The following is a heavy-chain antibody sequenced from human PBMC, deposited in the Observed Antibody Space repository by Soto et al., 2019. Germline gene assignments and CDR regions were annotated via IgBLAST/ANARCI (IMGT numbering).Heavy chain of an antibody. CDR1: GGTFSSYA. Sequence: GASVKVSCKASGGTFSSYAISWVRQAPGQGLEWMGGIIPIFGTANYAQKFQGRVTITADESTSTAYMELSSLRSEDTAVYYCARVGNYYDSSGLSRSLDYWGQGTLVTVSS. CDR3: ARVGNYYDSSGLSRSLDY. CDR2: IIPIFGTA. V-gene: IGHV1-69*13. J-gene: IGHJ4*02. D-gene: IGHD3-22*01.